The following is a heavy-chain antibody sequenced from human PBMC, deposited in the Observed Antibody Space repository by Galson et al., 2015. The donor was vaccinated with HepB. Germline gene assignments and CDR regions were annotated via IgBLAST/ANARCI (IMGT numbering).Heavy chain of an antibody. CDR1: RFTFSSYA. CDR3: ARDVFPPSGYSYGWGFDY. J-gene: IGHJ4*02. V-gene: IGHV3-30-3*01. CDR2: ISYDGSNK. Sequence: SLRLSCAASRFTFSSYAMHWVRQAPGKGLEWVAVISYDGSNKYYADSVKGRFTISRDNSKNTLYLHMNSLRAEDTAVYYCARDVFPPSGYSYGWGFDYWGQGTLVTVSS. D-gene: IGHD5-18*01.